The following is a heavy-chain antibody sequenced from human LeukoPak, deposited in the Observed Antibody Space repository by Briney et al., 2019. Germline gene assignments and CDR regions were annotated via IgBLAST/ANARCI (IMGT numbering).Heavy chain of an antibody. CDR2: ISTSSSYL. CDR3: AKARNCDSDSCYGVGDF. J-gene: IGHJ4*02. CDR1: GFTFSSYS. V-gene: IGHV3-21*01. Sequence: KPGGSLRLSCAASGFTFSSYSMHWVRQAPGEGLERVCSISTSSSYLHYADPVKGRFTISRDNANNSLYLQLHMLRAEDTAVYLCAKARNCDSDSCYGVGDFWGQGTLVTVSS. D-gene: IGHD2-2*01.